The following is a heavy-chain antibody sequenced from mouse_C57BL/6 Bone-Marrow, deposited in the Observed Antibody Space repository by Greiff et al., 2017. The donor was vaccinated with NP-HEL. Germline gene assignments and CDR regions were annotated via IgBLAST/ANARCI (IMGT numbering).Heavy chain of an antibody. D-gene: IGHD3-3*01. V-gene: IGHV14-4*01. CDR3: TTREGPSDY. CDR2: IDPENGDT. CDR1: GFNIKDDY. Sequence: VQLKQSGAELVRPGASVKLSCTASGFNIKDDYMHWVKQRPEQGLEWIGWIDPENGDTEYASKFQGKATITADTSSNTAYLQLSSLTSEDTAVYYCTTREGPSDYWGQGTTLTVSS. J-gene: IGHJ2*01.